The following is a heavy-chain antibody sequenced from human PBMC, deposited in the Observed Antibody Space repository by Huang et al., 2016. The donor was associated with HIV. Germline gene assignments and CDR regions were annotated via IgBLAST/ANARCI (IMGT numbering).Heavy chain of an antibody. D-gene: IGHD3-22*01. CDR2: LIPILGTA. J-gene: IGHJ4*02. CDR1: GGTFSSYA. CDR3: ARVESRRYYDSSGYYY. V-gene: IGHV1-69*01. Sequence: QVQLVQSGAEVKTPGSSVKVSCKASGGTFSSYAISWVRQSPGQGLEWMGGLIPILGTARYARKIHGRVTITADESTSRAYMELSSLRSEDTAVYYCARVESRRYYDSSGYYYWGQGTLVTVSS.